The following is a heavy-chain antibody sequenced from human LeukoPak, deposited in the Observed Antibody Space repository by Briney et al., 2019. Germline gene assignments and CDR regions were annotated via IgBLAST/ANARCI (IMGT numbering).Heavy chain of an antibody. CDR3: ARGAAIRYCSGGSCYSPIDY. J-gene: IGHJ4*02. D-gene: IGHD2-15*01. CDR1: GYTFTSYG. V-gene: IGHV1-18*01. Sequence: ASVKVSCKASGYTFTSYGISWVRQAPGQGLEWMGWISAYNGNTNYAQKLQGRVTMTTDTSTGTAYMELRSLRSDDTAVYYCARGAAIRYCSGGSCYSPIDYWGQGTLVTVSS. CDR2: ISAYNGNT.